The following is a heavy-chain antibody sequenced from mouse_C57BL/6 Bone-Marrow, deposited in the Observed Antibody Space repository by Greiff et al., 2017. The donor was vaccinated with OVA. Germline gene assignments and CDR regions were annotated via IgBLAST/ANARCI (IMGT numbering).Heavy chain of an antibody. J-gene: IGHJ3*01. Sequence: QVQLQQPGAELVKPGASVKVSCKASGYTFTSYWMHWVKQRPGQGLEWIGRIHPSDSDTNYNQKFKGKATLTVDKSSSTDYMQLSSLTSEDSAVYDCAIYRRTVFRVFYYFFAYWGQGTLVTVSA. CDR1: GYTFTSYW. D-gene: IGHD1-1*01. CDR3: AIYRRTVFRVFYYFFAY. V-gene: IGHV1-74*01. CDR2: IHPSDSDT.